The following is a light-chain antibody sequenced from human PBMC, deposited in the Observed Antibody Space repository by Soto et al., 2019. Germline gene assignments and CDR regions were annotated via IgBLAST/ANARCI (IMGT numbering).Light chain of an antibody. CDR1: QSVSNN. CDR3: QQYNNWPYT. J-gene: IGKJ2*01. V-gene: IGKV3-15*01. Sequence: EIVMTQSPATLSVSPGERATLSCRASQSVSNNLAWYQQKPGHAPRLLIYGASARATGIPARFSGSGSGTEFTLSISGLQSEDFAVYYCQQYNNWPYTFGQGTKLEIE. CDR2: GAS.